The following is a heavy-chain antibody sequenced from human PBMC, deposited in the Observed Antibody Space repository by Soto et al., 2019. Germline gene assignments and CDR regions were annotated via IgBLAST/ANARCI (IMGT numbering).Heavy chain of an antibody. J-gene: IGHJ4*02. V-gene: IGHV1-69*01. Sequence: QEQMVQSGAEVKKPGSSVKVSCKASGGIFSSFTINWVRQAPGQGLEWMGGIIPVFGTPNYAQKFQGRVTITADESTSTAYMELSSLRSEDTAVYDCARDLVEDTGGYLHDYWGQGALVTVSS. CDR1: GGIFSSFT. CDR2: IIPVFGTP. CDR3: ARDLVEDTGGYLHDY. D-gene: IGHD3-22*01.